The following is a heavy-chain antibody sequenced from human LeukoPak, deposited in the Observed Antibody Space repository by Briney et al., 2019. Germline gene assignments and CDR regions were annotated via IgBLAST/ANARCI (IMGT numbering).Heavy chain of an antibody. Sequence: GGSLRLSCAASGFTFSSYGMHWVRQAPGKGLEWVAVISYDGSNKYYADSVKGRFTISRDNSKNTLYLQMNSLRAEDTAVYYCAKILSRPRKGYCSGGSCYSYPPDVDYWGQGTLVTVSS. CDR2: ISYDGSNK. J-gene: IGHJ4*02. CDR3: AKILSRPRKGYCSGGSCYSYPPDVDY. CDR1: GFTFSSYG. V-gene: IGHV3-30*18. D-gene: IGHD2-15*01.